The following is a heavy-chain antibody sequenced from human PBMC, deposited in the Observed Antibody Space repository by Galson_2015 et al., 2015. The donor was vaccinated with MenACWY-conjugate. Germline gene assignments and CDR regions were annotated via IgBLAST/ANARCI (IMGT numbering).Heavy chain of an antibody. D-gene: IGHD1-26*01. J-gene: IGHJ5*02. Sequence: SLRLSCAASGFTFGSSWMHWVRQAPGKGLLWVSRINTDRDKTTYADSVKGRFTISRDNAKNTLYLQMDSLRAEDTAVYYCARDRRGTYYVPDNWFDPWGQGTLVVVSS. CDR1: GFTFGSSW. CDR3: ARDRRGTYYVPDNWFDP. V-gene: IGHV3-74*01. CDR2: INTDRDKT.